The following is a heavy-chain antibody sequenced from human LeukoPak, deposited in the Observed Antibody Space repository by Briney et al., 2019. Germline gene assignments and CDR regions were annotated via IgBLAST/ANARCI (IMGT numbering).Heavy chain of an antibody. J-gene: IGHJ6*02. Sequence: PSETLSLTCAVSGGSISSGGYSWSWIRQPPGKGLEWIGYIYHSGSTYYNPSLKSRVTISVDRSKNQFSLKLSSVTAADTAVYYCARADYGDRGDYGMDVWGQGTTVTVSS. V-gene: IGHV4-30-2*01. CDR2: IYHSGST. D-gene: IGHD4-17*01. CDR3: ARADYGDRGDYGMDV. CDR1: GGSISSGGYS.